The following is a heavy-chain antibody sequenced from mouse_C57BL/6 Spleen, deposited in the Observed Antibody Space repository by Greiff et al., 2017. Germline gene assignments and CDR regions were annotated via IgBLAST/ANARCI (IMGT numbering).Heavy chain of an antibody. Sequence: QVQLQQPGAELVKPGASVTLSCKASGYTFTSYWMQWVKQRPGQGLEWSGEIDPSDSYTNYNQKFKGKATLTVDTSSSTAYMQLSSLTSEDSAVYYCARSITTDAMDYWGQGTSVTVSS. J-gene: IGHJ4*01. D-gene: IGHD1-1*01. CDR3: ARSITTDAMDY. CDR2: IDPSDSYT. V-gene: IGHV1-50*01. CDR1: GYTFTSYW.